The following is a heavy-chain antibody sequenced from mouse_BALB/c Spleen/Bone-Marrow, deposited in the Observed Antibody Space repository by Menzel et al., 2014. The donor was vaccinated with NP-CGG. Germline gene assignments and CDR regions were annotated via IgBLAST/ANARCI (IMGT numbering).Heavy chain of an antibody. J-gene: IGHJ3*01. CDR2: ISDGGSYT. V-gene: IGHV5-4*02. CDR1: GFTFSDYY. D-gene: IGHD1-1*01. CDR3: ANYYGSTWFAY. Sequence: DVHLVESGGGLVKPGGSLKLSCAASGFTFSDYYMYWVRQTPEKRLEWVATISDGGSYTYYPDSVKGRFTISRDNAKNNLYLQMSSLKSEDTAMYYCANYYGSTWFAYWGQGTLVTVS.